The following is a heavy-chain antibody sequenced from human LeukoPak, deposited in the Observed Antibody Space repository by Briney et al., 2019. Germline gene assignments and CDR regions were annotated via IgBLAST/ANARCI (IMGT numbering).Heavy chain of an antibody. D-gene: IGHD6-25*01. V-gene: IGHV4-39*01. CDR3: ARRLGSAWYFDY. CDR1: GDSISNSNYY. Sequence: PSETLSLTCTVSGDSISNSNYYWGWFRQPPGKGLEWIGSIYYTGSTHYNPSLKGRVTISVDTSKNQLSLKLSSVTAADTAVFYCARRLGSAWYFDYWGQGTLVTVSS. CDR2: IYYTGST. J-gene: IGHJ4*02.